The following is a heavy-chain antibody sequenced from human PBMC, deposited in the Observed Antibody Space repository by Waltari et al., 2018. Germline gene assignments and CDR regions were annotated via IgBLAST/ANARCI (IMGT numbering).Heavy chain of an antibody. CDR3: ARGLYDYYYYGMDV. J-gene: IGHJ6*02. CDR1: GGSFRGYS. CDR2: IHHSGST. Sequence: QVQLQQWGAGLLKPSETLSLTCAVYGGSFRGYSWRWIRQPPGTGLEWIGEIHHSGSTNYNPSLKSRVTISVDTSKNQFSLKLSSVTAADTAVYYCARGLYDYYYYGMDVWGQGTTVTVSS. V-gene: IGHV4-34*01. D-gene: IGHD4-17*01.